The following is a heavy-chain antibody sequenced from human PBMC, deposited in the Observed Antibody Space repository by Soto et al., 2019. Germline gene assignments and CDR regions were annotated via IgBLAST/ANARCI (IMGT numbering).Heavy chain of an antibody. CDR1: GFTFSKYA. CDR3: AKDLYYDFWSGHYPTLDS. CDR2: ISGNGGST. J-gene: IGHJ4*02. Sequence: PGGSLRLSCAAPGFTFSKYAMSWVRQAPGKGLEWVSAISGNGGSTYYGDSVRGRFTVSRDTSKNTLHLQMNSLRAEDTAVYYCAKDLYYDFWSGHYPTLDSWGQGTLVTVSS. V-gene: IGHV3-23*01. D-gene: IGHD3-3*01.